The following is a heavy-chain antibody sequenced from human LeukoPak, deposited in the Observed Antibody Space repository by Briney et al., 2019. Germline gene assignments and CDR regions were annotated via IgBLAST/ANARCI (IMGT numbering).Heavy chain of an antibody. J-gene: IGHJ4*02. CDR1: GFTFSTHW. D-gene: IGHD6-25*01. Sequence: GGSLRLSCAASGFTFSTHWMSWVRQAPGKGLELVANIKHDGSEKFYVDSVKGRFTISRDNAKNSLYLQLNSLRDEDTAVYYCARITGLAAANDYWGQGTLVTVSS. CDR3: ARITGLAAANDY. V-gene: IGHV3-7*04. CDR2: IKHDGSEK.